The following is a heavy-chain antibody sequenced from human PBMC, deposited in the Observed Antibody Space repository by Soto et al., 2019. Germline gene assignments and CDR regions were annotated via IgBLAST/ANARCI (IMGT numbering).Heavy chain of an antibody. CDR2: ISTSSTFI. J-gene: IGHJ4*02. V-gene: IGHV3-21*01. D-gene: IGHD1-1*01. Sequence: EVQLAESGGGLVKPGGSLTLSCAVSGFTFSSWTMNWVRQAPGKGLGWVSSISTSSTFIYYADSVKGRFTISRDNAKDSLYLNMNNLRADDTAVYYCAKGGTHFDYWGQGTLLTVSS. CDR3: AKGGTHFDY. CDR1: GFTFSSWT.